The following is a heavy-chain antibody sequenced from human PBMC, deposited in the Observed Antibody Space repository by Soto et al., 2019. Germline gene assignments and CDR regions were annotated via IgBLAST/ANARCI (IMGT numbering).Heavy chain of an antibody. D-gene: IGHD1-7*01. CDR1: GFTFSSYA. J-gene: IGHJ4*02. CDR2: ISYDGSNV. CDR3: VRAGYNWNYVFY. V-gene: IGHV3-30-3*01. Sequence: GGSLRLSCAASGFTFSSYAMHWVRQAPGKGLEWVAVISYDGSNVYYADSVKGRFTISRDNSKNTLYLQMNSLRAEDTAVYYCVRAGYNWNYVFYWGQGTRVTVS.